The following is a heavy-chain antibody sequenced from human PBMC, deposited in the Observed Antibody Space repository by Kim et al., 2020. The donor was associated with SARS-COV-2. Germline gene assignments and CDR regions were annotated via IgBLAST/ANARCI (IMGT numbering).Heavy chain of an antibody. CDR2: INPSGGST. D-gene: IGHD6-13*01. Sequence: ASVKVSCKASGYTFTSYYMHWVRQAPGQGLEWMGIINPSGGSTSYAQKFQGRVTMTRDTSTSTVYMELSSLRSEDTAVYYCARGRGGIAAAGIHFDYWGQGTLVTVSS. J-gene: IGHJ4*02. V-gene: IGHV1-46*01. CDR3: ARGRGGIAAAGIHFDY. CDR1: GYTFTSYY.